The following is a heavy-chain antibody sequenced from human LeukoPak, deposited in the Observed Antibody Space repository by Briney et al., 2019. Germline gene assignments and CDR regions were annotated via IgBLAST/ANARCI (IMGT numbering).Heavy chain of an antibody. CDR3: ARHFLVNWFDP. D-gene: IGHD6-6*01. Sequence: SSETLSLTCAVYDGSFSGYYWSWTRQPPGKGLEWIGEINHSGSTYYNPSLKSRVTISVDTSKNQFSLKLSSVTAADTAVYYCARHFLVNWFDPWGQGTLVTVSS. V-gene: IGHV4-34*01. J-gene: IGHJ5*02. CDR2: INHSGST. CDR1: DGSFSGYY.